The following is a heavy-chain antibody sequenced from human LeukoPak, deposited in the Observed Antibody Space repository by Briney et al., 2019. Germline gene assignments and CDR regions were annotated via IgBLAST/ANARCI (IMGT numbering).Heavy chain of an antibody. V-gene: IGHV1-46*01. CDR1: GYTLTSYY. Sequence: ASVKVSCQASGYTLTSYYMHWARQAPGQGLDWMGIINPSGGSTTSYAQKFQGRVTMTRDTSTSTVDMELNSLTSEDTAVYYCARASSSGRRFDYWGQGTLVTVSS. CDR2: INPSGGSTT. J-gene: IGHJ4*02. D-gene: IGHD3-22*01. CDR3: ARASSSGRRFDY.